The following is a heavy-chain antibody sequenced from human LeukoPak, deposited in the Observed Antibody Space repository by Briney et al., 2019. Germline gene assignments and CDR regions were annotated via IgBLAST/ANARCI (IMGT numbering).Heavy chain of an antibody. V-gene: IGHV4-34*01. CDR3: ARGGYSYGSRYYFDY. D-gene: IGHD5-18*01. CDR2: INHSGST. J-gene: IGHJ4*02. Sequence: PSETLSLTCAVYGGSFSGYYWSWIRQPPGKGLEWIGEINHSGSTNYNPSLKSRVTISVDTSKNQFSLKLSSVTAADTAVYYCARGGYSYGSRYYFDYWGQGTLVTVSS. CDR1: GGSFSGYY.